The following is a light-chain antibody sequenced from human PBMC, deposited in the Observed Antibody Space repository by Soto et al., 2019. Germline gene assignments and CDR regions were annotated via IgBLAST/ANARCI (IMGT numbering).Light chain of an antibody. CDR3: SSYAGSNNYVV. V-gene: IGLV2-8*01. CDR2: EVN. Sequence: QSVLTQPPSASGSPGQSVTISCTGTSSDVGGYKYVSWYQQHPGKAPKLMIFEVNKRPPGVPDRFSGSKSGNTASLTVSGLQAEDEADYYCSSYAGSNNYVVFGGGTKVTVL. J-gene: IGLJ2*01. CDR1: SSDVGGYKY.